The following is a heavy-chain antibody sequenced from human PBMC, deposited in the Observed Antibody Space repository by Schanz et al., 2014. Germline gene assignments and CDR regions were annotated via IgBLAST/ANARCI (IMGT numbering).Heavy chain of an antibody. CDR2: ISVYTGNT. J-gene: IGHJ5*02. D-gene: IGHD3-9*01. CDR3: AKAEYDILTDSYSRLDP. V-gene: IGHV1-18*01. Sequence: QVQLVQSGAEVQKPGASVRVSCKASGSTFTTYAMSWVLQAPGQGLEWVGWISVYTGNTKYGQKVQGRVTMTADTSTNTAYMELRSLRSDDTAVYYCAKAEYDILTDSYSRLDPWGQGTLVTVSS. CDR1: GSTFTTYA.